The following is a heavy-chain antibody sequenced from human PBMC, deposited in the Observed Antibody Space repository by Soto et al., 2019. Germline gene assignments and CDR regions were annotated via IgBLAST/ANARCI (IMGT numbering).Heavy chain of an antibody. CDR2: IYYSGST. Sequence: TSETLSLTCTVSGGSISSGDYYWSWIRQPPGKGLEWIGYIYYSGSTNYNPSLKSRVTISVDTSKNQFSLKLSSVTAADTAVYYCASSRDYCGGDCYTSAFDYWGQGTLVTVSS. D-gene: IGHD2-21*01. V-gene: IGHV4-61*08. CDR3: ASSRDYCGGDCYTSAFDY. CDR1: GGSISSGDYY. J-gene: IGHJ4*02.